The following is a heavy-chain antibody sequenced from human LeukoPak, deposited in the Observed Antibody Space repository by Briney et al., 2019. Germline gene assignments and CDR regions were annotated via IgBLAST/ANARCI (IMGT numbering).Heavy chain of an antibody. CDR2: ISSSGTTI. V-gene: IGHV3-11*01. CDR1: GFTFSDYY. J-gene: IGHJ6*03. CDR3: ARSIAAADGGVYYYMDA. D-gene: IGHD6-25*01. Sequence: GGSLRLSCVASGFTFSDYYMSWIRQAPGKGLEWISYISSSGTTIYYTDSVKGRLTISRDNAKNSLYLQMNSLRAEDTAVYFCARSIAAADGGVYYYMDAWGKGTTVTISS.